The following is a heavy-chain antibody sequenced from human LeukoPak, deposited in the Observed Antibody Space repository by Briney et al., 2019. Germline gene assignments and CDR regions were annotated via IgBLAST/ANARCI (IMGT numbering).Heavy chain of an antibody. CDR2: ISNGGST. V-gene: IGHV3-23*01. Sequence: GGSLRLSCAASGFTFSSYAMNWVRQAPGKGLEWVSGISNGGSTYYADSVKGRFTISRDYFQNTLYLQMNSLRAEDTAVHYCAKETSSSFDYWGQGTLVTVSS. CDR3: AKETSSSFDY. D-gene: IGHD6-6*01. J-gene: IGHJ4*02. CDR1: GFTFSSYA.